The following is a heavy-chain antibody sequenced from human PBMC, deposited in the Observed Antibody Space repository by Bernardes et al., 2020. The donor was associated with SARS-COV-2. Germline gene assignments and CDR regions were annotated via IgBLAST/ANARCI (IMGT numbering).Heavy chain of an antibody. J-gene: IGHJ6*02. CDR1: GFTFSKNA. Sequence: GSLRLSCVASGFTFSKNAMTWVRQVPGKGLEWVSAISASCGSTYYAESVKGRFTISRDNSRNTFYLEMNSLRAEDTAVYYCSKNAKYSSSSMEVWGQGTPVTVSS. D-gene: IGHD6-6*01. V-gene: IGHV3-23*01. CDR2: ISASCGST. CDR3: SKNAKYSSSSMEV.